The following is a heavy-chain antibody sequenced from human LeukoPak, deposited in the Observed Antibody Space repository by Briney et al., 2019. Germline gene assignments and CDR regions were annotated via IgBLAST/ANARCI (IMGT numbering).Heavy chain of an antibody. CDR2: ITWGRDNL. J-gene: IGHJ6*03. V-gene: IGHV3-9*01. CDR3: ASSLLPDTAMVPVLNPMDV. Sequence: GGSLRLSCAVSGFMFDDYAMHWVRQAPGKGLEWVSGITWGRDNLAYAASVKGRFTISRDNRKNLLHLQMNSLRPDDSAVYYCASSLLPDTAMVPVLNPMDVWGKGTTVTVSS. D-gene: IGHD5-18*01. CDR1: GFMFDDYA.